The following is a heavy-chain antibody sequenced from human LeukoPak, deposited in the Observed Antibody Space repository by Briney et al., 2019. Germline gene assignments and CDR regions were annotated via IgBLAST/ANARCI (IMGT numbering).Heavy chain of an antibody. Sequence: SVNVSCKASGGTFSSYAISWVRQAPGQGLEWMGGIIPIFGTANYAQKFQGRVTITADESTSTAYMELSSLRSEDTAVYYCARGGEIQLWLRGGYNWFDPWGQGTLVTVSS. J-gene: IGHJ5*02. V-gene: IGHV1-69*13. CDR1: GGTFSSYA. D-gene: IGHD5-18*01. CDR3: ARGGEIQLWLRGGYNWFDP. CDR2: IIPIFGTA.